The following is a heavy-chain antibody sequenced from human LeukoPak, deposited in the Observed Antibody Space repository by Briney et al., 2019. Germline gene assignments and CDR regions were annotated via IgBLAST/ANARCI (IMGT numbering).Heavy chain of an antibody. Sequence: ASVKVSCKASGYTFTSYDMNWVRQATGQGLEWMGWMNPNSGNTGYAQKFQGRVTMTRNTSISTAYMELSSLRSEDTAVYYCARPYYDFWSGYYNYYYYMDVWGKGTTVTVSS. CDR3: ARPYYDFWSGYYNYYYYMDV. CDR2: MNPNSGNT. V-gene: IGHV1-8*01. D-gene: IGHD3-3*01. J-gene: IGHJ6*03. CDR1: GYTFTSYD.